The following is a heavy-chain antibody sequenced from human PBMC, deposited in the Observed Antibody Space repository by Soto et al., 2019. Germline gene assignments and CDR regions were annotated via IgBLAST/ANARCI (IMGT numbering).Heavy chain of an antibody. J-gene: IGHJ4*02. CDR1: GFPFREFG. D-gene: IGHD1-1*01. Sequence: QMQLVESGGGVVQPGRSLRLSCVASGFPFREFGMHWVRQAPGKGLEWVALISYDGSDYADSVKGRFTISRDDSRATLFLHMDKLRPDDTGVYYCARRWNYYLDLWGQGTLVAVSS. V-gene: IGHV3-33*05. CDR3: ARRWNYYLDL. CDR2: ISYDGSD.